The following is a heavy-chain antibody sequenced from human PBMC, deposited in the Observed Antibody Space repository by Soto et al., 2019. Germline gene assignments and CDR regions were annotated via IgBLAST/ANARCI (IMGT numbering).Heavy chain of an antibody. Sequence: GGSLRLSCAASGFTFSSYAMSWVRQAPGKGLEWVSAISGSGGSTYYADSVKGRFTISRDNSKNTLYLQMNSLRAEDTAVYYCAKEYLYFSYGSGSYKSAFDIWGQGTMVTVSS. D-gene: IGHD3-10*01. CDR2: ISGSGGST. CDR3: AKEYLYFSYGSGSYKSAFDI. V-gene: IGHV3-23*01. CDR1: GFTFSSYA. J-gene: IGHJ3*02.